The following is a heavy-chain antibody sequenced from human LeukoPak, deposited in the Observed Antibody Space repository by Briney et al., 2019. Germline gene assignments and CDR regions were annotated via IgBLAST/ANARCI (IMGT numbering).Heavy chain of an antibody. D-gene: IGHD3-16*01. J-gene: IGHJ4*02. Sequence: GGSLRLSCAASGFTFSNYAMHWVRQAPGKGLEWVAVISFDGSKKYYADSVKDQFTISRDNSKSTLYLQMNSLRAEDTALYYCVRSRATSGGYYFAYWGQGALVTVSS. V-gene: IGHV3-30*04. CDR2: ISFDGSKK. CDR3: VRSRATSGGYYFAY. CDR1: GFTFSNYA.